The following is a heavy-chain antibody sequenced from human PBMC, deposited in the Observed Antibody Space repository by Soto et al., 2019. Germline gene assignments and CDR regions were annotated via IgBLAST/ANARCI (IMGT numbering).Heavy chain of an antibody. CDR2: ISAHDGNT. Sequence: QVHLVQSGAEVKNPGASVKVYCKASGYTFTSYGITWVRQAPGQGLEWMGWISAHDGNTDYAQKLQGRVIVTRDTSPRTAYLEIRSMRSDDTAVYYCARGWYGDYWGQGALVTVSS. CDR3: ARGWYGDY. J-gene: IGHJ4*02. V-gene: IGHV1-18*01. D-gene: IGHD2-15*01. CDR1: GYTFTSYG.